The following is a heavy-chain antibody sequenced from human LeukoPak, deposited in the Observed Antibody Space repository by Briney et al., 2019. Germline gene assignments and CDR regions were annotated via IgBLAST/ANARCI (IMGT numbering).Heavy chain of an antibody. Sequence: PGRSLRLSCAASGFTFSSYSMNWVRQAPGKGLEWVSAISGSGGSTYYADSVKGRFTISRDNSKNTLYLQMNSLRAEDTAVYYCAKLYSSGWYYFDYWGQGTLVTVSS. CDR3: AKLYSSGWYYFDY. D-gene: IGHD6-19*01. V-gene: IGHV3-23*01. J-gene: IGHJ4*02. CDR2: ISGSGGST. CDR1: GFTFSSYS.